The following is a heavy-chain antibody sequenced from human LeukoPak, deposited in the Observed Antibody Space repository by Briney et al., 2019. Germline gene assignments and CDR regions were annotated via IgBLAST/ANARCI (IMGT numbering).Heavy chain of an antibody. J-gene: IGHJ4*02. CDR3: ARETSRRITLVRGVMDY. CDR1: GFSFSSYE. D-gene: IGHD3-10*01. CDR2: ISSSGSTI. V-gene: IGHV3-48*03. Sequence: GGSLRLSCAASGFSFSSYEMNWGRQAPGKGLEWVSYISSSGSTIYYADSVKGRLTISRDNAKNSLYLQMNSLRAEDTAVYYCARETSRRITLVRGVMDYWGQGTLVTVSS.